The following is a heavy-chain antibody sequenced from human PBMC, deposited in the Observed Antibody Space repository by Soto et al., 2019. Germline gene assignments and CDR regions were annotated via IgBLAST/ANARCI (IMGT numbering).Heavy chain of an antibody. CDR2: ISGSGGST. J-gene: IGHJ1*01. V-gene: IGHV3-23*01. D-gene: IGHD6-13*01. Sequence: GGSLRLSCAASGFTFSSYAMSWVRQAPGKGLEWVSAISGSGGSTYYADSVKGRFTISRDNSKNTLYLQMNSLRAEDTAVYYCAKTTSRESAKDIGHIAAAGTTEYFQHWGQGTLVTVSS. CDR1: GFTFSSYA. CDR3: AKTTSRESAKDIGHIAAAGTTEYFQH.